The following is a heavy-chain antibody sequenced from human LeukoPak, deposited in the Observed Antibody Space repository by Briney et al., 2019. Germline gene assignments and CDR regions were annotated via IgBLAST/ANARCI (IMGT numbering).Heavy chain of an antibody. CDR3: ARRRVGAAAGTRGAFDI. V-gene: IGHV3-7*01. J-gene: IGHJ3*02. D-gene: IGHD6-13*01. CDR1: GFTFSDYY. Sequence: PGGYLRLSCAASGFTFSDYYMSWIRQAPGKGLEWVANIKQDGSEKYYVDSVKGRFTISRDNAKNSLYLQMNSLRAEDTAVYYCARRRVGAAAGTRGAFDIWGQGTMVTVSS. CDR2: IKQDGSEK.